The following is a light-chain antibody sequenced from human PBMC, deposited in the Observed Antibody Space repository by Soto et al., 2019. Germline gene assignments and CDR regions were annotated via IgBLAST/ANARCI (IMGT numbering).Light chain of an antibody. Sequence: EIVLTQSPATLSLTPGERATLSCRASQSVTTFLAWYQQKPGQAPRLLIYDASSRATGIPDRFSGSGSGTDFTLTISSLEPEDFAVYYCQQRTNWQSTFGGGTKVDIK. J-gene: IGKJ4*01. CDR2: DAS. CDR3: QQRTNWQST. CDR1: QSVTTF. V-gene: IGKV3-11*01.